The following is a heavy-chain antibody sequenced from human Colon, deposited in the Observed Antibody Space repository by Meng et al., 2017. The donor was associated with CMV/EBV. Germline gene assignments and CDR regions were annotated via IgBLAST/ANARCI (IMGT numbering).Heavy chain of an antibody. CDR2: IRSRGTYI. Sequence: CVASGLAVNNSAMHWVRQAPGKGLEWVASIRSRGTYIHYADSVKGRFTISRDNVKTSVYLQMDNLTGEDTAIYFCARVGSSGGLDYWGQGTLVTISS. CDR3: ARVGSSGGLDY. D-gene: IGHD2-15*01. V-gene: IGHV3-21*01. J-gene: IGHJ4*02. CDR1: GLAVNNSA.